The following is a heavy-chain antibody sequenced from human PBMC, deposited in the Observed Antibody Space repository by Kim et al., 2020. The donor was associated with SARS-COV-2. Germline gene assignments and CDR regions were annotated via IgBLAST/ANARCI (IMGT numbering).Heavy chain of an antibody. D-gene: IGHD1-26*01. CDR3: AKSFIGSYFGYDY. V-gene: IGHV3-30*18. CDR2: ISYDGSNK. Sequence: GGSLRLSCAASGFNFNTFGMHWVRQAPGKGLEWVAVISYDGSNKYYADSVKGRFTISRDNSKNTLYLQMNSLRIEDTAVYYCAKSFIGSYFGYDYWGQGTLGTVSS. CDR1: GFNFNTFG. J-gene: IGHJ4*02.